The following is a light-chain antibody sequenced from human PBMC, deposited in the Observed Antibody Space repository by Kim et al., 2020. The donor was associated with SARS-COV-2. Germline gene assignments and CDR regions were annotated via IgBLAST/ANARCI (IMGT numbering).Light chain of an antibody. Sequence: QPVLTQSPSASASLGASVKLTCTPSSGHSSYAIAWHQQQPEKGPRYLMKLNSDGSYSKGDGIPDRFSGSSSGAERYLTISSLQSEDEADYYCQTWGTGIQVFGGGTKLTVL. CDR3: QTWGTGIQV. CDR1: SGHSSYA. CDR2: LNSDGSY. V-gene: IGLV4-69*01. J-gene: IGLJ3*02.